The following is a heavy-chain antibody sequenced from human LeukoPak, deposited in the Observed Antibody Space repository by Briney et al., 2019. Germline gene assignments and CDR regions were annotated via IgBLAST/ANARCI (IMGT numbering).Heavy chain of an antibody. V-gene: IGHV1-2*02. CDR2: INPNSGGT. Sequence: ASVKVSCKASGYTFTGYYMHWVRQAPGQGLKWMGWINPNSGGTNYAKKFQGRVTMTRDTSISTAYMELSRLRSDDTAVYYCARARYDSSGYYGYWGQGTLVTVSS. D-gene: IGHD3-22*01. J-gene: IGHJ4*02. CDR3: ARARYDSSGYYGY. CDR1: GYTFTGYY.